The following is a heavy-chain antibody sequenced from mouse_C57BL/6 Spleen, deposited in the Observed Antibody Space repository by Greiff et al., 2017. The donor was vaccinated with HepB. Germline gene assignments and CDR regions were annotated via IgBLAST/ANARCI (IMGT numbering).Heavy chain of an antibody. CDR1: GYTFTSYD. CDR2: IYPRDGST. CDR3: ARGTYYYGSSYVEYFDV. Sequence: VKLVESGPELVKPGASVKLSCKASGYTFTSYDINWVKQRPGQGLEWIGWIYPRDGSTKYNEKFKGKATLTVDTSSSTAYMELHSLTSEDSAVYCCARGTYYYGSSYVEYFDVWGTGTTVTVSS. D-gene: IGHD1-1*01. V-gene: IGHV1-85*01. J-gene: IGHJ1*03.